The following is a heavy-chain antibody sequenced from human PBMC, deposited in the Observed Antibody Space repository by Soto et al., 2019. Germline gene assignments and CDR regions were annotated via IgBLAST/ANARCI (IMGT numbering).Heavy chain of an antibody. CDR1: GAFSSTYY. Sequence: SETLSLTCTVSGAFSSTYYWSWIRQPPGKGLEWIGYMNNIGRTNYNPSLKSRVTISLDTSKNQFSLKLSSVIAADTAVYYCARSFCRDAVRCNWFDPWGLGTLVTVS. CDR2: MNNIGRT. D-gene: IGHD2-8*01. CDR3: ARSFCRDAVRCNWFDP. V-gene: IGHV4-59*01. J-gene: IGHJ5*02.